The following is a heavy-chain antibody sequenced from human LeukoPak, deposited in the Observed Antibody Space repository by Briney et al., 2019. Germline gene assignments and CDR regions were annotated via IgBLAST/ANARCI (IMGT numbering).Heavy chain of an antibody. CDR3: ARAISMVRGVNYFDY. J-gene: IGHJ4*02. D-gene: IGHD3-10*01. V-gene: IGHV3-13*01. CDR1: GFTFSGYD. CDR2: IGTTSDT. Sequence: PGGSLRLSCAASGFTFSGYDMHWVRQVTGKGLEWVSAIGTTSDTYYPGSVKGRFTISRDNAKNSLYLQMNSLRVGDTAVYYCARAISMVRGVNYFDYWGQGTLVTVSS.